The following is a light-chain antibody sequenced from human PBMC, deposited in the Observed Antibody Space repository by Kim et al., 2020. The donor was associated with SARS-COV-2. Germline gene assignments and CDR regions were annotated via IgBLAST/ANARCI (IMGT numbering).Light chain of an antibody. CDR2: GAS. Sequence: EIVLTQSPGTLSLSPGERATLSCRASQSVSSSYLAWYQQNPGQAPRLLIYGASSRATGIPDRFSGSGSGTDFTLTISRLGPEDFAVYYCQQYGSSPPYSFGQGTKLEI. V-gene: IGKV3-20*01. CDR1: QSVSSSY. J-gene: IGKJ2*03. CDR3: QQYGSSPPYS.